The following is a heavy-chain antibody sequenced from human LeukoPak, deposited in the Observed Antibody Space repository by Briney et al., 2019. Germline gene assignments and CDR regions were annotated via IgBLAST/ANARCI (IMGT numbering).Heavy chain of an antibody. J-gene: IGHJ5*02. Sequence: ASVKVSYRASGYTFTDYYIHWVRQAPGQGLEWMGWINPDNGGTNYAQKFQGRVTMTRGTSIRTVYMDLSRLRSDDTAVFYCTREARVGNWFDPWGQGTQVTVSS. CDR2: INPDNGGT. CDR3: TREARVGNWFDP. V-gene: IGHV1-2*02. D-gene: IGHD2-2*01. CDR1: GYTFTDYY.